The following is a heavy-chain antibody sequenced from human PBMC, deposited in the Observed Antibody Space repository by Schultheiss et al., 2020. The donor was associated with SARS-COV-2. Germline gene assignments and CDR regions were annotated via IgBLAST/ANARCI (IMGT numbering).Heavy chain of an antibody. CDR3: ARDQDQISAFDY. Sequence: ASVKVSCKASGGTFSSYAISWVRQATGQGLEWMGWMNPNSGNTGYAQKFQGRVTMTTDTSTSTAYMELRSLRSDDTAVYYCARDQDQISAFDYWGQGTLVTVSS. D-gene: IGHD2-2*01. V-gene: IGHV1-8*02. J-gene: IGHJ4*02. CDR1: GGTFSSYA. CDR2: MNPNSGNT.